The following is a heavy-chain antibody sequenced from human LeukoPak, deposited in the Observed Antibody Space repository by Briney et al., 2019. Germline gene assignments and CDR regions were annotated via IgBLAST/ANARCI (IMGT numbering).Heavy chain of an antibody. V-gene: IGHV3-21*01. Sequence: GGSLRLSCAASGFTFSSYSMNWVRQAPGKGLEWVSSISSSSSYIYYADSVKGRFTISRDNAKNSLYLQMNNLRAEDTAVYYCGREIPSGSYAPDYWGQGILVIVSS. CDR1: GFTFSSYS. D-gene: IGHD1-26*01. CDR3: GREIPSGSYAPDY. CDR2: ISSSSSYI. J-gene: IGHJ4*02.